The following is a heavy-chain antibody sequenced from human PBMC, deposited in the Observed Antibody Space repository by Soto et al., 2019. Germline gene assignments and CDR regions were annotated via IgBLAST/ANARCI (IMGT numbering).Heavy chain of an antibody. V-gene: IGHV1-8*02. Sequence: ASVKVSCKASGYTFTSYDINWVRQATGQGLEWMGWMNPNSGNTGYAQKFQGRVTMTRNTSISTAYMELSSLRSEDTALYYCASKYSGYDYAFDIWGQGTMVTVSS. CDR1: GYTFTSYD. J-gene: IGHJ3*02. CDR3: ASKYSGYDYAFDI. CDR2: MNPNSGNT. D-gene: IGHD5-12*01.